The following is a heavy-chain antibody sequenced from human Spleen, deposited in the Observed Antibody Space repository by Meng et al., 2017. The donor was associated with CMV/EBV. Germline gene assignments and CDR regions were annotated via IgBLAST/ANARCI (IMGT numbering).Heavy chain of an antibody. CDR3: TRSGLGMDV. CDR1: GFNFDDYA. CDR2: ISWNSGSR. J-gene: IGHJ6*02. Sequence: LRLSCAASGFNFDDYAMHWVRQGPGKGLEWVSGISWNSGSRGYGDSVKGRFTVSRDNAKNSMYLQMDSLRPEDTGLYYCTRSGLGMDVWGQGITVTVSS. V-gene: IGHV3-9*01. D-gene: IGHD5-12*01.